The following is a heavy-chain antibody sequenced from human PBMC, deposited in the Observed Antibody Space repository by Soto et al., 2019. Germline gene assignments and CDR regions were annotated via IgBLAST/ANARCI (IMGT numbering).Heavy chain of an antibody. V-gene: IGHV4-30-4*01. D-gene: IGHD4-17*01. CDR2: IYYSGST. CDR3: ASVGRPTVVTLDY. CDR1: GGSISSGDYY. J-gene: IGHJ4*02. Sequence: ASETLSLTCTVSGGSISSGDYYWSWIRQPPGKGLEWIGYIYYSGSTYYNPSLKSRVTISVDTSKNQFSLKLSSVTAADTAVYYCASVGRPTVVTLDYWGQGTLVTVSS.